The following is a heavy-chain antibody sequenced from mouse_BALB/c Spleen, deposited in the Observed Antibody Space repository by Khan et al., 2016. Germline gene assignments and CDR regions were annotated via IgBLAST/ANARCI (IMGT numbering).Heavy chain of an antibody. CDR3: ARLRQLGLRDYFDY. D-gene: IGHD3-2*01. Sequence: QVQLQQSGAELMKPGASVKISCKATGYTFSSYWIEWVKQRPGHGLEWIGEILPGSGSTNYNETFKGKATFTADTSSNTAYMQLSSLTSEDSAVDYCARLRQLGLRDYFDYWGQGTTLTVSS. CDR2: ILPGSGST. CDR1: GYTFSSYW. J-gene: IGHJ2*01. V-gene: IGHV1-9*01.